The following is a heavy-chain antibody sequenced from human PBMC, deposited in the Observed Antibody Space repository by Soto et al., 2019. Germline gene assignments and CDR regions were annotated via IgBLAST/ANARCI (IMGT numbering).Heavy chain of an antibody. CDR2: ISAYNGNT. CDR1: GYTFTSYG. Sequence: ASVKVSCKASGYTFTSYGISWVRQAPGQGLEWMGWISAYNGNTNYAQKLQGRVTMTTDTSTSTAYMELRNLRSDDTAVYYCARTDYDILTGSTTYYFDYWGQGTLVTVSS. CDR3: ARTDYDILTGSTTYYFDY. D-gene: IGHD3-9*01. J-gene: IGHJ4*02. V-gene: IGHV1-18*01.